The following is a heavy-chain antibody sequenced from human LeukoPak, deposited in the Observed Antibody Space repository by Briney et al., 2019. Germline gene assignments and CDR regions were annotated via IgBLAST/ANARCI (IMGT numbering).Heavy chain of an antibody. CDR2: INPNSGGT. D-gene: IGHD6-19*01. V-gene: IGHV1-2*06. CDR1: GYTFTVYY. Sequence: GASVKVSCKASGYTFTVYYMHWVRQAPGQGLEWMGRINPNSGGTNYAQKFQGRVTMTRDTSISTAYMELSRLRSDDTAVYYCARDDRTVADPFDYWGQGTLVTVSS. J-gene: IGHJ4*02. CDR3: ARDDRTVADPFDY.